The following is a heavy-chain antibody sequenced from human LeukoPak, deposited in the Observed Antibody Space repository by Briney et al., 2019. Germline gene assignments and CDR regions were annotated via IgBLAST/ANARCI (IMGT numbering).Heavy chain of an antibody. CDR3: AKDLYSYHNYYYYGMDV. D-gene: IGHD5-18*01. CDR1: GFTFSSYG. J-gene: IGHJ6*02. CDR2: ISYDGSNK. Sequence: GGSLRLSCAASGFTFSSYGMHWVRQAPGKGLEWVAVISYDGSNKYYADSVKGRFTTSRDNSKNTLYLQMNSLRAEDTAVYYCAKDLYSYHNYYYYGMDVWGQGTTVTVSS. V-gene: IGHV3-30*18.